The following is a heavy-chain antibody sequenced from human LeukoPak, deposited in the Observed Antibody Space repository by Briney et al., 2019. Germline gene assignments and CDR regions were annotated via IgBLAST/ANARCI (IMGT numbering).Heavy chain of an antibody. CDR1: GFTFSSYA. CDR2: ISGSGGST. CDR3: AKDRLPSVDYDYVWGSYRPNWFDP. J-gene: IGHJ5*02. V-gene: IGHV3-23*01. D-gene: IGHD3-16*02. Sequence: GGSLRLSCAASGFTFSSYAMSWVRQAPGEGLEWVSAISGSGGSTYYADSVKGRFTISRDNSKNTLYLQMNSLRAEDTAVYYCAKDRLPSVDYDYVWGSYRPNWFDPWGQGTLVTVSS.